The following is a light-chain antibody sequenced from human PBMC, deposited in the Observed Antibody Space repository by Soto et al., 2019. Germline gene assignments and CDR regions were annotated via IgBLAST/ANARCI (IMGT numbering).Light chain of an antibody. CDR2: GAS. CDR3: QQYGSVPLT. J-gene: IGKJ4*02. CDR1: QSVSTSY. Sequence: VLTQSAGTLSLSPGERATLSFRASQSVSTSYLARYQQRPRQAPMLLIYGASIRATGIPARFIGSGSGEDFTLTISRLEHEDFAVYYCQQYGSVPLTFGGGTKVEIK. V-gene: IGKV3-20*01.